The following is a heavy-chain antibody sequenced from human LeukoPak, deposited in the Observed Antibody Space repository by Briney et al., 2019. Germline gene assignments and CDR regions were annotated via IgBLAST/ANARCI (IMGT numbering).Heavy chain of an antibody. CDR3: ARGPGSGFAHY. Sequence: ASVKVSCKASGYTFTSYYMHWVRQAPGQGLEWMGIINPSGGSTNYAQKFQGRVTITADESTSTAYMELSSLRSEDTAVYYCARGPGSGFAHYWGQGTLVTVSS. CDR2: INPSGGST. J-gene: IGHJ4*02. CDR1: GYTFTSYY. D-gene: IGHD3-22*01. V-gene: IGHV1-46*01.